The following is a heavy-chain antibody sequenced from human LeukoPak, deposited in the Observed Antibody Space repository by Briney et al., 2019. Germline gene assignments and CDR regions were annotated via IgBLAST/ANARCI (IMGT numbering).Heavy chain of an antibody. CDR1: GFTVSTNY. J-gene: IGHJ2*01. CDR2: IYSGGST. V-gene: IGHV3-66*01. Sequence: GGSLRLSCAVSGFTVSTNYMSWVGQPPGKGLEWVSVIYSGGSTYYADSVKGRFSISRDNSKNTLYLQMNSLRAEDTAMYYCARGADCSGGSCYSYWYFDLWGRGTLVTVSS. D-gene: IGHD2-15*01. CDR3: ARGADCSGGSCYSYWYFDL.